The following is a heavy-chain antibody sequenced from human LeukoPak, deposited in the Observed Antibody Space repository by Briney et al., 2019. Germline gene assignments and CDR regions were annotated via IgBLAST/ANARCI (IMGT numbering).Heavy chain of an antibody. CDR3: ARDDYYDSSGYYPFDY. CDR2: ISAYNGNT. CDR1: GYTFTSYG. Sequence: ASVKVSCKASGYTFTSYGISWVRQAPGQGLEWMGCISAYNGNTNYAQKLQGRVTMTTDTSTSTAYMELRSLRSDDTAVYYCARDDYYDSSGYYPFDYWGQGTLVTVSS. V-gene: IGHV1-18*01. D-gene: IGHD3-22*01. J-gene: IGHJ4*02.